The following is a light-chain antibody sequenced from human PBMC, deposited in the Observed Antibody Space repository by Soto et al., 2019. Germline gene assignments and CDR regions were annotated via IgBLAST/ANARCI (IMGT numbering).Light chain of an antibody. CDR1: QSVTSNS. J-gene: IGKJ2*03. Sequence: EIVLTQSPGTLSLSPGERATLSCRASQSVTSNSFAWYQQKRGQAPRLLIYGASSRATGIPDRFSGNGSGTDFTLTITRLEPEDFALYYCQQYGSSVMYSFGQGTKLEI. CDR3: QQYGSSVMYS. CDR2: GAS. V-gene: IGKV3-20*01.